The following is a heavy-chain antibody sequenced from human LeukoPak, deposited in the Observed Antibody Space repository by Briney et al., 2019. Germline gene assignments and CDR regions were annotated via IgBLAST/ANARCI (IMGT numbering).Heavy chain of an antibody. D-gene: IGHD6-13*01. J-gene: IGHJ4*02. V-gene: IGHV3-9*01. CDR3: AKGSIAAPGKSYFDY. Sequence: GGSLRLSCAASGFTFDDYAMHWVRQAPGEGLEWVSGISWNSGSIDYVDSVKGRFTISRDNAKNSLYLQMNSLRAEDTAFYYCAKGSIAAPGKSYFDYWGQGTLATVSS. CDR1: GFTFDDYA. CDR2: ISWNSGSI.